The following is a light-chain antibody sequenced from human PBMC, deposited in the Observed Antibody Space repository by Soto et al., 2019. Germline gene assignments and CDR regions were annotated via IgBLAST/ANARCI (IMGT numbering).Light chain of an antibody. V-gene: IGLV4-69*01. Sequence: QPVLTQSHSASASLGASVKLTCTLSSGHSSYAIAWHQQQPEKGPRYLMKLNSDGSHSKGDGIPDRFSGSSSGAERYLTISSLQSEDEADYYCQTWGTGIPVVFGGGTKLTVL. CDR1: SGHSSYA. J-gene: IGLJ2*01. CDR3: QTWGTGIPVV. CDR2: LNSDGSH.